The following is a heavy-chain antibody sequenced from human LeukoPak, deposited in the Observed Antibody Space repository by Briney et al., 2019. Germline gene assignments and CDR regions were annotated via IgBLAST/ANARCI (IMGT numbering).Heavy chain of an antibody. Sequence: SETLSLTCAVSSGSISTGIWWSWVRHLPGKGLEWIGEIYHSGSTNYNPSLTSRATISVDKSKGQFSLKVTSVTAADTAIYYCARKPTTSDAFDMWGQGTMVTVSS. J-gene: IGHJ3*02. V-gene: IGHV4-4*02. D-gene: IGHD1-26*01. CDR1: SGSISTGIW. CDR3: ARKPTTSDAFDM. CDR2: IYHSGST.